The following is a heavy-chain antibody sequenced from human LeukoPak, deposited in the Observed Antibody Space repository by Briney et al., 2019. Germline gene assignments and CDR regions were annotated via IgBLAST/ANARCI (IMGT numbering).Heavy chain of an antibody. V-gene: IGHV4-34*01. CDR3: ARGSPRGSSSRFDP. CDR2: INHSGST. CDR1: GGSFSGYY. J-gene: IGHJ5*02. D-gene: IGHD6-6*01. Sequence: SETLSLTCAVYGGSFSGYYWSWIRQPPGKGLEWIGEINHSGSTNYNPSLKSRVTISVDTSKNQFSLKLSSVTAADTAVCYCARGSPRGSSSRFDPWGQGTLVTVSS.